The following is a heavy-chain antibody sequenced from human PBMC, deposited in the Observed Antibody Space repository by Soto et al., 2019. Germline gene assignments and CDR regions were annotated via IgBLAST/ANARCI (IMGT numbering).Heavy chain of an antibody. D-gene: IGHD3-10*01. CDR3: ARDGDYDGSGSYSDL. CDR2: IYYSGST. CDR1: GRSISTGDYY. J-gene: IGHJ2*01. Sequence: QVQLQESGPGLVKPAQTPSLTCTVSGRSISTGDYYLSWIRQPPGKGMEWIGYIYYSGSTYYNPALKSRVNISVDPSKKQFSLKLSSVTAADTAVYYCARDGDYDGSGSYSDLSGRGTLVTVSS. V-gene: IGHV4-30-4*01.